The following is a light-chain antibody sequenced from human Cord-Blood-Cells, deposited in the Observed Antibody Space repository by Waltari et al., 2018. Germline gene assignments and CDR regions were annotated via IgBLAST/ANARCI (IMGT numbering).Light chain of an antibody. V-gene: IGKV1-6*01. CDR2: AAS. CDR3: LQDYNYPWT. J-gene: IGKJ1*01. CDR1: QGIRND. Sequence: AIQMTQSPSSLSASVGTKVTITCRASQGIRNDVGWYQQKPGKAPKRLIYAASSLQSGDPSRFSGSGSGTNFTLTISSLQPEDFATYYCLQDYNYPWTFGQGTKVEIK.